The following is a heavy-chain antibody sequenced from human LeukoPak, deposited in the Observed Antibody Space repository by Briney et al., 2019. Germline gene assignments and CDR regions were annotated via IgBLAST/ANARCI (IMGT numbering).Heavy chain of an antibody. CDR1: GFTFSGYA. Sequence: GGSLRLSCAASGFTFSGYAMSWVRQAPGKGLEWVSLITGSGATTYYADSVRGRFTVSRDNSKNTLYLQMNSLRAEDTAVYYCTTDGAYYYGSGIPHFDYWGQGTLVTVSS. J-gene: IGHJ4*02. V-gene: IGHV3-23*01. CDR3: TTDGAYYYGSGIPHFDY. CDR2: ITGSGATT. D-gene: IGHD3-10*01.